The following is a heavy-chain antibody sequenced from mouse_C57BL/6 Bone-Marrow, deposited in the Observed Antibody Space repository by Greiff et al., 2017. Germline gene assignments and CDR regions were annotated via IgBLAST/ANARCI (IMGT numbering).Heavy chain of an antibody. D-gene: IGHD1-1*01. J-gene: IGHJ3*01. CDR1: GYTFTDYA. Sequence: QVQLQQSGAELVRPGASVTLSCKASGYTFTDYAMHWVKQTPVHGLEWIGAIDPGTGGTAYNQKFKGKAILTADKSSSTAYMELRSLTSEDSAVCYCKGVLRGFAYWGQGTLVTVSA. V-gene: IGHV1-15*01. CDR3: KGVLRGFAY. CDR2: IDPGTGGT.